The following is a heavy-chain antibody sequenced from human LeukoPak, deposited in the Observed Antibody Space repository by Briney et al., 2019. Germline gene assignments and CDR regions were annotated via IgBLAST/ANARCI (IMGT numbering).Heavy chain of an antibody. V-gene: IGHV1-18*01. CDR2: ISAYNGNT. Sequence: ASVKVSCKASGYAFTSYGISWVREAPGQGLEWMGWISAYNGNTNYAQKLQGRVTMTTDTSTSTAYMELRSLRCDDTAVYYCARERNRIAARWFDPWGQGTLVTVSS. J-gene: IGHJ5*02. D-gene: IGHD6-6*01. CDR3: ARERNRIAARWFDP. CDR1: GYAFTSYG.